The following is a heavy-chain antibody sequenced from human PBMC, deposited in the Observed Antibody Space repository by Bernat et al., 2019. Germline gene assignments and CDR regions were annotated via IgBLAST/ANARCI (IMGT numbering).Heavy chain of an antibody. CDR2: ISGRGKSP. J-gene: IGHJ4*02. V-gene: IGHV3-23*04. D-gene: IGHD1-26*01. Sequence: QLVESGGGLVQPGGSLRLSCAASGFSFSSYGMSWVRQAPGKGLEWVAGISGRGKSPFYADSVKGRFTTSRDNSKNTLYLRMDSLRAEDTAIYYCAKFPYYTEYQYYFDFWGQGALVTVSS. CDR1: GFSFSSYG. CDR3: AKFPYYTEYQYYFDF.